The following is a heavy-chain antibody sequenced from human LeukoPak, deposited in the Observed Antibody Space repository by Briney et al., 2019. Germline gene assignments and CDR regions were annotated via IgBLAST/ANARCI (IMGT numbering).Heavy chain of an antibody. D-gene: IGHD3-10*01. V-gene: IGHV1-2*02. Sequence: ASVKVSCKASGYTFTGYYMHWVRQAPGQGLEWMGWINPNSGGTNYVQKFQGRVTMTRDTSISTAYMELSRLRSDDTAVYYCARDPRPTRGGGSGSYYSLIDYWGQGTLSPSPQ. J-gene: IGHJ4*02. CDR3: ARDPRPTRGGGSGSYYSLIDY. CDR2: INPNSGGT. CDR1: GYTFTGYY.